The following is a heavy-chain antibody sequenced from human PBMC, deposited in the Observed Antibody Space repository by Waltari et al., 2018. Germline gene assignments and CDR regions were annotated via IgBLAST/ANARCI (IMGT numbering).Heavy chain of an antibody. J-gene: IGHJ6*03. Sequence: QLQLQESGPGLVKPSETLSLTCTVSGGSISSSSYYWGWIRQPPGKGLAWIGSIYYSGSTYYNPSLKSRVTISVDTSKNQFSLKLSSVTAADTAVYYCASIAWELLRPYYYYMDVWGKGTTVTVSS. CDR1: GGSISSSSYY. CDR2: IYYSGST. CDR3: ASIAWELLRPYYYYMDV. D-gene: IGHD1-26*01. V-gene: IGHV4-39*01.